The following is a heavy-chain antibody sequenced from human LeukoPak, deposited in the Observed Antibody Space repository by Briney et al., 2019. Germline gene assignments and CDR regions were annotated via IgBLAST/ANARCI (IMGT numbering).Heavy chain of an antibody. CDR2: ISYSGST. CDR1: RDSISSGN. D-gene: IGHD3-16*01. V-gene: IGHV4-59*01. J-gene: IGHJ5*02. Sequence: PSETLSLTCTVARDSISSGNWVWIGHRPVKGLKWIGYISYSGSTSSNPSLRSRVTISVDTSKNQFSLRLTSVTAADTAMDYCSRGAHRKWFDPWGPGTLVTVPS. CDR3: SRGAHRKWFDP.